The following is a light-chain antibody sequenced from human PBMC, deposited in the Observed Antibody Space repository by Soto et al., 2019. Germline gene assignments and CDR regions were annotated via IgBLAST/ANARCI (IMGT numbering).Light chain of an antibody. CDR1: SSDVGGYNY. V-gene: IGLV2-14*01. CDR3: SSYTSSSTVV. J-gene: IGLJ2*01. CDR2: EVS. Sequence: QSALTQPASVSGSPVQSITISCTGTSSDVGGYNYVSWYQQHPGKAPKLMIYEVSNRPSGVSNRFSGSKSGNTASLTISGLQAEDDADYYCSSYTSSSTVVFGGGTKVTVL.